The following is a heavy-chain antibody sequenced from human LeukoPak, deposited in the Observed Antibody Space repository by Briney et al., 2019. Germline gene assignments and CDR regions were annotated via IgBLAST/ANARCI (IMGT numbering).Heavy chain of an antibody. V-gene: IGHV4-61*02. CDR2: IYTSGST. CDR3: AKDRGDGYNSGYFVY. Sequence: SQTKSLTCTVSGDSISSGSYYCSWIRQPAGKGLEWIGRIYTSGSTDYNPSLKSRVTISVDTSKNQFSLKLSSVTAADTAVYYCAKDRGDGYNSGYFVYWGQGTLVTVSS. J-gene: IGHJ4*02. D-gene: IGHD5-24*01. CDR1: GDSISSGSYY.